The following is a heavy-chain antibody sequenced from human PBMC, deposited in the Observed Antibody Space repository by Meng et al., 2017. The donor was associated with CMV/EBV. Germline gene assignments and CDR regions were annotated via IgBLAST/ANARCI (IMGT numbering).Heavy chain of an antibody. D-gene: IGHD3-10*01. V-gene: IGHV3-23*01. Sequence: GESLKISCAASGFIFSTYAMNWVRQAPGKGLEWVSGISNSDGSTYYADSVKGRFTISRDNSKDTLYLQMSSLRAEDTAVYYCVRRSFGGAFDIWGQGALVTVSS. CDR2: ISNSDGST. CDR3: VRRSFGGAFDI. CDR1: GFIFSTYA. J-gene: IGHJ3*02.